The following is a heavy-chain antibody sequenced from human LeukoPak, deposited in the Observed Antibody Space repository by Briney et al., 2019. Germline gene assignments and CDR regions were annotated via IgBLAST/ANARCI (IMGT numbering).Heavy chain of an antibody. CDR1: GFTFSSYS. V-gene: IGHV3-48*01. CDR2: ISSSSSTI. Sequence: PGGSLRLSCAASGFTFSSYSMNWVRQAPGKGLEWVSYISSSSSTIYYADSVKGRFTISRDNSKNTLYLQMNSLRAEDAAVYYCAREFDAGRGFDYWGQGTLVTVSS. J-gene: IGHJ4*02. CDR3: AREFDAGRGFDY. D-gene: IGHD1-26*01.